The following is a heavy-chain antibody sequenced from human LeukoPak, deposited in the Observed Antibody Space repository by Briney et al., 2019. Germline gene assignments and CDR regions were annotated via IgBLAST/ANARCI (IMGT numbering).Heavy chain of an antibody. D-gene: IGHD2-15*01. Sequence: SETLSLTCTVSGYSISSGYYWGWIRQPPGKGLEWIGSIHHSGSTYYNPSLKSRVTISVDTSKNLFSLNMSSVTAADTAVYYCARLIYCSGGNCNLGYFDYWGQGTLVTVSS. CDR1: GYSISSGYY. J-gene: IGHJ4*02. CDR2: IHHSGST. CDR3: ARLIYCSGGNCNLGYFDY. V-gene: IGHV4-38-2*02.